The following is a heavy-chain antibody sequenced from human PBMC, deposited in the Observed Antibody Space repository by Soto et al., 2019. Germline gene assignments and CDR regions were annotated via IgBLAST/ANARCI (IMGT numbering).Heavy chain of an antibody. CDR2: MNPNSGNT. Sequence: ASVKVSCKASGYTFTSYDINWVRQATGQGLEWMGWMNPNSGNTGYAQKFQGRVTMTWNTSISTAYMELSSLRSEDTAVYYCANSSSWGGGMDVWGQGTTVTVSS. J-gene: IGHJ6*02. CDR3: ANSSSWGGGMDV. CDR1: GYTFTSYD. D-gene: IGHD6-13*01. V-gene: IGHV1-8*01.